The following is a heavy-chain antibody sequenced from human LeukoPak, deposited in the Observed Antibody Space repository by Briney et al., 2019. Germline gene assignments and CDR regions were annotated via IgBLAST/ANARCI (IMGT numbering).Heavy chain of an antibody. CDR1: GNSISSSSYY. CDR2: INYYGKT. V-gene: IGHV4-39*07. J-gene: IGHJ4*02. D-gene: IGHD3-16*01. Sequence: SETLSLTCTVSGNSISSSSYYWVWIRQPPGKGLEWIGGINYYGKTYYNPSVKSRVTISVDTSKNQFSLMVRSVTAADTAVYYCGRSAGFVHFDHWGQGTLVTVTS. CDR3: GRSAGFVHFDH.